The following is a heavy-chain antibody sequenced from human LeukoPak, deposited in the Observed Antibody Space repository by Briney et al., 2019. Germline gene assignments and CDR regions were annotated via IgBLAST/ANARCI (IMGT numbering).Heavy chain of an antibody. D-gene: IGHD2-2*01. J-gene: IGHJ1*01. CDR3: ARDIPYCSSTSCSSFQH. Sequence: PGGSLRLSCAASGFTFSSYSMNSVRQAPGKGLEWVSSISSSSSYIYYADSVKGRFTISRDNAKNSLYLQMNSLRAEDTAVYYCARDIPYCSSTSCSSFQHWGQGTLVTVSS. CDR1: GFTFSSYS. V-gene: IGHV3-21*01. CDR2: ISSSSSYI.